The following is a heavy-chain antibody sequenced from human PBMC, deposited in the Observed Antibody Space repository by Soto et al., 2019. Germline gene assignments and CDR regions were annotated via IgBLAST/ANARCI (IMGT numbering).Heavy chain of an antibody. V-gene: IGHV1-18*01. CDR2: ISAYNGNT. D-gene: IGHD3-3*02. Sequence: QVQLVQSGAEVKKPGASVKVSCKASGYTFTSYYISWVRQAPGQGLEWMGWISAYNGNTNYPQKLQGRVTMTTDTSPSTADMELRRLRSDDTAVYYCARDSPPIASWGQGTLVTVSS. J-gene: IGHJ5*02. CDR3: ARDSPPIAS. CDR1: GYTFTSYY.